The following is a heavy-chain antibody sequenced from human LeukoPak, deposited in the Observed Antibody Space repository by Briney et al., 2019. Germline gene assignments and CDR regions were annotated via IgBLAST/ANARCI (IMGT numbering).Heavy chain of an antibody. J-gene: IGHJ5*02. V-gene: IGHV4-59*01. CDR3: ARDYDVLTAYPPTQLFAP. D-gene: IGHD3-9*01. Sequence: SETLSLTCTVSGGSISSYYWSWIRQPPGKGLEWIGYIYYSGSTNYNPSLKSRVTISVDTSKNQFSLKLSSVTAADTAVYYCARDYDVLTAYPPTQLFAPWGQGTLVTVSS. CDR2: IYYSGST. CDR1: GGSISSYY.